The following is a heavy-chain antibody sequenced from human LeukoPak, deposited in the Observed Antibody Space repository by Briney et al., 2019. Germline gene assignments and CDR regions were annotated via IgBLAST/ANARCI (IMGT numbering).Heavy chain of an antibody. CDR3: ARGPLRYYYDNSGDSNFDY. J-gene: IGHJ4*02. Sequence: VGSLRLSCAASGFTFSSYWMHWVLEAPGKRLGWVSRIISDGRKTTYADFVRGRFTISRDNAKNTLYLQLRSLRAEDTAVYYCARGPLRYYYDNSGDSNFDYWGQGTLVTVSS. V-gene: IGHV3-74*01. CDR1: GFTFSSYW. CDR2: IISDGRKT. D-gene: IGHD3-22*01.